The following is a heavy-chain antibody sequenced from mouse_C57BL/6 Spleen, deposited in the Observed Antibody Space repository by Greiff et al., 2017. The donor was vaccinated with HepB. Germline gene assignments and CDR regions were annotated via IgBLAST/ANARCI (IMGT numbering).Heavy chain of an antibody. CDR3: KRHDHEDYFDY. CDR2: IDPETGGT. V-gene: IGHV1-15*01. Sequence: QVQLQQSGAELVRPGASVTLSCKASGYTFTDYEMHWVKQTPVHGLEWIGAIDPETGGTAYNQKFKGKAILTADKSSSTAYMELRSLTSEDSAVYYCKRHDHEDYFDYWGQGTTLTVSS. CDR1: GYTFTDYE. J-gene: IGHJ2*01. D-gene: IGHD2-4*01.